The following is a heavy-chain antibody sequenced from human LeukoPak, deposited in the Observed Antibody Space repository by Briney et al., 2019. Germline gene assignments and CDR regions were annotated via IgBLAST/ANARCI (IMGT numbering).Heavy chain of an antibody. Sequence: NPSETLSLTCTVSGGSISSYYWSWIRQPPGKGLEWIGYIYYSGSTNYNPSLKSRVTISVDTSKNQFSLKLSSVTAADTAVYYCARVYDSSGYDNFDYWGQGTLVTVSS. CDR3: ARVYDSSGYDNFDY. J-gene: IGHJ4*02. CDR1: GGSISSYY. V-gene: IGHV4-59*01. D-gene: IGHD3-22*01. CDR2: IYYSGST.